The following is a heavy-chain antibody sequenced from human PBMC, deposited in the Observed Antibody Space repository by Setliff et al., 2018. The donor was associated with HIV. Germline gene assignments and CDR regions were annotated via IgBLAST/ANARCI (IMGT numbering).Heavy chain of an antibody. Sequence: SETLSLTCTASGDSISSYYWSWIRQPPGKGLEWLGCIYSGGSTNYNPSLGSRVTISLDTSKNQFSLRLTSVTAADTAVYYCARVRSYGSAYDAFDVWGPGTMVTVSS. J-gene: IGHJ3*01. V-gene: IGHV4-4*08. CDR3: ARVRSYGSAYDAFDV. D-gene: IGHD3-10*01. CDR1: GDSISSYY. CDR2: IYSGGST.